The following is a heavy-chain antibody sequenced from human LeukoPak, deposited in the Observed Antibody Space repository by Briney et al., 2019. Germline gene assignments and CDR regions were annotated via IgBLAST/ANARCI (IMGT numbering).Heavy chain of an antibody. V-gene: IGHV3-43*01. J-gene: IGHJ6*03. Sequence: GGSLRLSCAASGFTFDDYTMHWVRQAPGKGLEWVSLISWDGGSTYYADSVKGRFTISRDNSKNSLYLQMNSLRTEDTALYYCAKDTRDSGSYYYYYYYMDVWGKGTTVTISS. CDR3: AKDTRDSGSYYYYYYYMDV. CDR1: GFTFDDYT. D-gene: IGHD1-26*01. CDR2: ISWDGGST.